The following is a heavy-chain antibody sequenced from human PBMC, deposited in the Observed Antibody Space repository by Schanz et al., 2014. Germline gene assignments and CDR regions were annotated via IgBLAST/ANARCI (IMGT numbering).Heavy chain of an antibody. V-gene: IGHV3-23*04. CDR3: TRDVRLDRRGNWFDP. Sequence: VQLVESGGGLVQPGGSLRLSCAASGFTFSSYAMSWVRQAPGKGLEWLSVISASGGDTYYADSVRGRFTISRDNSKTTVYLQMNSLRAEDTAVYYCTRDVRLDRRGNWFDPWGQGTLVTVSS. J-gene: IGHJ5*02. D-gene: IGHD1-1*01. CDR2: ISASGGDT. CDR1: GFTFSSYA.